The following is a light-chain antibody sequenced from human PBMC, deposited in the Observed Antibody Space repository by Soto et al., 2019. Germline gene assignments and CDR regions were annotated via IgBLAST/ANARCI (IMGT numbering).Light chain of an antibody. CDR3: HQYYSVPLT. Sequence: DIVMTQSPDSLAVSLGERATINCKSSQSLLYNSNNKNYLAWHQQEPGQPPKLLIYWASTRESGVPDRFSGSGSGTDFTLTISNLQAEDVAVYYCHQYYSVPLTFGGGTKVEIK. J-gene: IGKJ4*01. V-gene: IGKV4-1*01. CDR1: QSLLYNSNNKNY. CDR2: WAS.